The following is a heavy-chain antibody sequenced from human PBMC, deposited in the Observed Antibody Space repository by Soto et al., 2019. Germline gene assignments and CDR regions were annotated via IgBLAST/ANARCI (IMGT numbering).Heavy chain of an antibody. CDR1: GGSISSGDYY. Sequence: KTSETLSLTCTVSGGSISSGDYYWSWIRQPPGKGLEWIGYIYYSGSTYYNPSLKSRVTISVDTSKNQFSLKLSSVTAADTAVYYCARAYYYGSGSPEPYYYYYCGMDVWGQGTTVTVSS. CDR2: IYYSGST. D-gene: IGHD3-10*01. CDR3: ARAYYYGSGSPEPYYYYYCGMDV. J-gene: IGHJ6*02. V-gene: IGHV4-30-4*01.